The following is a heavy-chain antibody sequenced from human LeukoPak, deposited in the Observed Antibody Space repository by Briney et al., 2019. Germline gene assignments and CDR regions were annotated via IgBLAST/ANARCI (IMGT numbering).Heavy chain of an antibody. Sequence: GGSLRLSCAASGFTFSSYSMNWVRQAPGKGLEWVSSISSSSSYIYYADSVKGRFTISRDNAKNSLYLQMNSLRAEDTAVYYCARIAAAGNFFDYWGQGTLVTVSS. D-gene: IGHD6-13*01. CDR3: ARIAAAGNFFDY. V-gene: IGHV3-21*04. CDR2: ISSSSSYI. J-gene: IGHJ4*02. CDR1: GFTFSSYS.